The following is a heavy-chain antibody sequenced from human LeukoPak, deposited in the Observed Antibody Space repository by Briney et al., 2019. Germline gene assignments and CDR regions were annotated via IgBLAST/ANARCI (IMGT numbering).Heavy chain of an antibody. V-gene: IGHV2-5*02. CDR3: AHRHRALDGEYYDDVWGSYRYDYFDY. J-gene: IGHJ4*02. D-gene: IGHD3-16*02. CDR2: IYWDGDK. Sequence: SGPTLLNPTQTLTLTCTFSGFSLSTSGVGVGWIRQPPGKALESLSPIYWDGDKRYSPYLKSRLTITKDTSKNQVVLTMTNMDPVDTATYYCAHRHRALDGEYYDDVWGSYRYDYFDYWGQGTLVTVSS. CDR1: GFSLSTSGVG.